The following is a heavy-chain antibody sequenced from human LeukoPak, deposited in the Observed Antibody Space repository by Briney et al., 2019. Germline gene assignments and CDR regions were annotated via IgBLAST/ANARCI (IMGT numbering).Heavy chain of an antibody. CDR1: GFTFSSYA. V-gene: IGHV3-23*01. J-gene: IGHJ2*01. D-gene: IGHD3-22*01. CDR2: ISGSGGST. Sequence: GGSLRLSCAASGFTFSSYAMSWVRQAPGKGLEWVSAISGSGGSTYYADSVKGRFTISRDNSKNTLYLQMNSLRAEDTAVYYCAKGLSSAYPRAYWYLDLWGRGTLVTVSS. CDR3: AKGLSSAYPRAYWYLDL.